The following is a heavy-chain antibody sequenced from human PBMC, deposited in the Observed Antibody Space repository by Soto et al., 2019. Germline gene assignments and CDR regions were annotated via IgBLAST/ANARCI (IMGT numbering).Heavy chain of an antibody. CDR1: GYTFTGYY. Sequence: ASVKVSCKASGYTFTGYYMHWVRQAPGQGLEWMGWINPNSGGTNYAQKFQGRVTMTRDTSISTAYMELSRLRSDDTAVYYCARVKIPNLWVNTVGFGYWGQGTLVTVSS. J-gene: IGHJ4*02. CDR3: ARVKIPNLWVNTVGFGY. V-gene: IGHV1-2*02. CDR2: INPNSGGT. D-gene: IGHD2-8*02.